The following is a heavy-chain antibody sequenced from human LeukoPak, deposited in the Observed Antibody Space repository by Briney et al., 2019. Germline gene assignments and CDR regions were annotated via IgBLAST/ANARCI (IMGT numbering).Heavy chain of an antibody. CDR1: GFTFDDYA. D-gene: IGHD6-13*01. V-gene: IGHV3-43D*03. Sequence: GGSLRLSCAASGFTFDDYAMHWVRQAPGKGMEWVSLISWDGGSTYYPDSVKGRFTISRDNSKNSLYLQMNSLRAEDTALYYCAKDKRGGSSHIDYWGQGTLVTVSS. CDR2: ISWDGGST. CDR3: AKDKRGGSSHIDY. J-gene: IGHJ4*02.